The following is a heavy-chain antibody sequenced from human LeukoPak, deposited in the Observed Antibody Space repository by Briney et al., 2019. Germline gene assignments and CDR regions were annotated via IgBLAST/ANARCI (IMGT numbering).Heavy chain of an antibody. V-gene: IGHV3-21*01. CDR2: ISSSSSYI. CDR1: GFTFSSYS. D-gene: IGHD5-18*01. J-gene: IGHJ4*02. Sequence: TGGSLRLSCAASGFTFSSYSMNWVRQAPGKGLEWVSSISSSSSYIYYADSVKGRFTISRDNAKNSLYLQMNSLRAEDTAVYYCARRGYSYGSGDYWGQGTLVTVSS. CDR3: ARRGYSYGSGDY.